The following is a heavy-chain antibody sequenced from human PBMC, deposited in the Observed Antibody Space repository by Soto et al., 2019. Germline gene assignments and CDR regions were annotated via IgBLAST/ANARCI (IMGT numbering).Heavy chain of an antibody. CDR3: ARGAIVVIIRCDH. Sequence: GGSVKVSCKASGDTFSRYATSWVRQAPGQGLEWMGSITPMFGTTHYAQKFQGRVTITADESTSTAYMELSGLTSEDTAVYYCARGAIVVIIRCDHWGQGIQVTVSS. V-gene: IGHV1-69*13. CDR2: ITPMFGTT. D-gene: IGHD3-3*01. J-gene: IGHJ4*02. CDR1: GDTFSRYA.